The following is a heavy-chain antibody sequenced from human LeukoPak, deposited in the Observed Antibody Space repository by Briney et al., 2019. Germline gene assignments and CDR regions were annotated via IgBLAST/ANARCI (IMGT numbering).Heavy chain of an antibody. Sequence: ASVKVSCKASGYTFTGYYMHWVRQAPGQGLEWMGWINPNSGGTNYAQKFQGRVTMTRDTSISTAYMELSRLRSDDTAVYYCARGLIGYYDSSGYYSRFNYWGQGTLVTVSS. CDR3: ARGLIGYYDSSGYYSRFNY. V-gene: IGHV1-2*02. CDR2: INPNSGGT. J-gene: IGHJ4*02. CDR1: GYTFTGYY. D-gene: IGHD3-22*01.